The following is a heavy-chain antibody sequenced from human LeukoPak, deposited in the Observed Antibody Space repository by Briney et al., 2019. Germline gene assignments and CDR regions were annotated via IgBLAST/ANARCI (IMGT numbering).Heavy chain of an antibody. CDR2: ISSSSSTI. V-gene: IGHV3-48*01. CDR1: GFTFSSYS. J-gene: IGHJ3*02. Sequence: GGSLRLSCAASGFTFSSYSMNWVRQAPGKGLEWVSYISSSSSTIYYADSVKGRFTISRDNAKNSLYLQMNRLRAEDTAVYYCARDRRAFDIWGQGTMVTVSS. CDR3: ARDRRAFDI.